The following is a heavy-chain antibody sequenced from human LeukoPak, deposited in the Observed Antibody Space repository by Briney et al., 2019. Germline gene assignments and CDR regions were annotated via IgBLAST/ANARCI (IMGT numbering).Heavy chain of an antibody. Sequence: PSETLSLTCAVYGGSFSGYYWSWTRQPPGKGLEWIGEINHSGSTNYNPSLKSRVTISVDTSKNQFSLKLSSVTAADTAVYYCARGPGSGWFDPWGQGTLVTVSS. V-gene: IGHV4-34*01. CDR2: INHSGST. D-gene: IGHD6-19*01. CDR1: GGSFSGYY. CDR3: ARGPGSGWFDP. J-gene: IGHJ5*02.